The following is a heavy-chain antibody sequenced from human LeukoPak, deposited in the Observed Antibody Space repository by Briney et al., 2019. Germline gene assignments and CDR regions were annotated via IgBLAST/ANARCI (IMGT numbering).Heavy chain of an antibody. J-gene: IGHJ4*02. Sequence: SETLSLTCTVSGGSISSYYWSWIRQPPGKGLEWIGYIYYSGSTNYNPSLKSRVTISVDTSKNQFSLKLSSVTAADTAVYYCARSPTYYDSSGYHDYWGQGTLVTVSS. CDR1: GGSISSYY. CDR3: ARSPTYYDSSGYHDY. D-gene: IGHD3-22*01. V-gene: IGHV4-59*08. CDR2: IYYSGST.